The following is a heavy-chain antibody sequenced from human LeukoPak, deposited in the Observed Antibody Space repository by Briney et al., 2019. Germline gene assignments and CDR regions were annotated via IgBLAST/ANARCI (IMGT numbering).Heavy chain of an antibody. V-gene: IGHV1-69*13. CDR3: ASGVIAVAGTNDY. D-gene: IGHD6-19*01. CDR2: IIPIFGTA. Sequence: GASVKVSCKASGGTFSSYAISWVRQAPGQGLEWMGGIIPIFGTANYAQKFQGRVTITADESTSTAYMELGSLRSEDTAVYYCASGVIAVAGTNDYWGQGTLVTVSS. J-gene: IGHJ4*02. CDR1: GGTFSSYA.